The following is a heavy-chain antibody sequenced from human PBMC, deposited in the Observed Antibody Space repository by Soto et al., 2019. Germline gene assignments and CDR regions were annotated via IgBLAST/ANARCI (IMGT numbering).Heavy chain of an antibody. CDR3: ARVVPAAMYYYYGMDF. CDR2: ISYDGSNK. V-gene: IGHV3-30*03. CDR1: GFTFSTYG. D-gene: IGHD2-2*01. J-gene: IGHJ6*02. Sequence: QVQLVESGGGVVQPGRSLRLFCAASGFTFSTYGMHWVRQAPGKGLEWVAVISYDGSNKYYADSVKGRFTISRDNSKNTLFLQKNRLRAEDTAVYYGARVVPAAMYYYYGMDFWGQGTTVTVSS.